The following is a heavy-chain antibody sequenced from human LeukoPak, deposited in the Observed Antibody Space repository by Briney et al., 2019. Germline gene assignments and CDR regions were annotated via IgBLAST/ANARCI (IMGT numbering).Heavy chain of an antibody. CDR2: IRSKANSYAT. V-gene: IGHV3-73*01. Sequence: GGSLRLSCAASGFTFSGSAMHWVRQASGKGLEWVGRIRSKANSYATEYAASVKGRFTVSRDDSKNTAYLQMNSLKTEDTAVYYCARDAWELQDAFDIWGQGTMVTVSS. J-gene: IGHJ3*02. D-gene: IGHD1-26*01. CDR1: GFTFSGSA. CDR3: ARDAWELQDAFDI.